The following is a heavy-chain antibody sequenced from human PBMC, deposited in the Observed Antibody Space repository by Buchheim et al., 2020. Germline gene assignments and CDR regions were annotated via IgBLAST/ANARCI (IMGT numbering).Heavy chain of an antibody. V-gene: IGHV3-48*01. CDR3: ARDPPGWLGARGNWFDP. J-gene: IGHJ5*02. CDR2: ISSSSSTI. CDR1: GFTFSSYS. D-gene: IGHD2-15*01. Sequence: EVQLVESGGGLVQPGGSLRLSCAASGFTFSSYSMNWVRQAPGKGLEWVSYISSSSSTIYYADSVKGRFTISRDNAKNSLYLQMNSLRAEDTAVYYCARDPPGWLGARGNWFDPWGQGTL.